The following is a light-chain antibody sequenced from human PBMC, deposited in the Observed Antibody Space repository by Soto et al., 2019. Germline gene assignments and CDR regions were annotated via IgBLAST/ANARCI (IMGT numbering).Light chain of an antibody. CDR1: SSDVGGYNY. CDR2: NVS. J-gene: IGLJ1*01. V-gene: IGLV2-14*01. Sequence: QSALTQPASVSGSPGQSITISCTGTSSDVGGYNYVSWYQQHPGKAPKLMIYNVSNRPSGVSNRFSGSKSGNTASLTISGLQAEDEADYYCSSYARSSTLVVFGPGTKVTV. CDR3: SSYARSSTLVV.